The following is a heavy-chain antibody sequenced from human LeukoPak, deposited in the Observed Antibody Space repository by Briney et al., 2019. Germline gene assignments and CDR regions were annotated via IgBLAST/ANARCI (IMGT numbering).Heavy chain of an antibody. D-gene: IGHD3-22*01. J-gene: IGHJ4*02. CDR1: GFTFTNYA. CDR3: AKDINAYDSSGDDY. CDR2: VSGSGDNT. Sequence: GGSLRLSCAVSGFTFTNYAVSWVRQAPGKGREWVSAVSGSGDNTYYADSVKGRFTISRDNSKNTRYLQMNSLRAEDTAVYYCAKDINAYDSSGDDYWGPGTLVTVSS. V-gene: IGHV3-23*01.